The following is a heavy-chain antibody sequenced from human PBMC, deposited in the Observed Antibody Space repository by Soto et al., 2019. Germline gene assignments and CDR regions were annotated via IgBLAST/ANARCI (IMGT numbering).Heavy chain of an antibody. V-gene: IGHV4-59*08. CDR2: IYYSGST. CDR1: GGSISSYY. Sequence: SETLSLTWTVSGGSISSYYWSWIRQHPGKGLEWIGYIYYSGSTNYNPSLKSRVTISVDTSKNQFSLKLSSVTAADTAVYYCATFEYSSGWYGFDYWGQGTLVTVSS. CDR3: ATFEYSSGWYGFDY. D-gene: IGHD6-19*01. J-gene: IGHJ4*02.